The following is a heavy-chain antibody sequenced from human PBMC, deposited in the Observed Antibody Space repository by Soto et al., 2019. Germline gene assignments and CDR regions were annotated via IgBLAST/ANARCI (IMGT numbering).Heavy chain of an antibody. CDR3: VRGRAAIMWPTIIPWYNL. CDR2: IWYDGSHD. D-gene: IGHD1-26*01. Sequence: QERLVQTGGGVVQPGKSLRLSCVASGFDFRSYGMHWIRQPPGKGPQWVAVIWYDGSHDYYEDSVKGRFTVTRDNSNNSLFRQRDHLTVDDMALYFCVRGRAAIMWPTIIPWYNLWGQGALVTVSS. J-gene: IGHJ5*02. V-gene: IGHV3-33*01. CDR1: GFDFRSYG.